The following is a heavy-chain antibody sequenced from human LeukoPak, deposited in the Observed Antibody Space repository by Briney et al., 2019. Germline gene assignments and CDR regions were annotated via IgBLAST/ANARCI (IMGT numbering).Heavy chain of an antibody. Sequence: SGGSQRLSCAASGFTFSSYWMSWVRQAPGKGLEWVANIKQDGSEKYYVDSVKGRFTISRDNAKNSLYLQMNSLRAEDTAVYYCARVGEDIVVVVAAKAPSGWFDPWGQGTLVTVSS. D-gene: IGHD2-15*01. V-gene: IGHV3-7*01. CDR2: IKQDGSEK. J-gene: IGHJ5*02. CDR3: ARVGEDIVVVVAAKAPSGWFDP. CDR1: GFTFSSYW.